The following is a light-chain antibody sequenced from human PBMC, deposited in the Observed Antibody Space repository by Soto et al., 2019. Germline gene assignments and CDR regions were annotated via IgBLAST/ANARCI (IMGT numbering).Light chain of an antibody. CDR3: QQYHNYWYT. CDR2: DAS. Sequence: DIQMTQSPSTLSASVGDRVIITCRASQSISSWLAWYQQKPGKAPKILIYDASTLESGVPSRFSGSGSGTEFTLTISSLQPDDFATYYCQQYHNYWYTFGQGTKVDI. V-gene: IGKV1-5*01. J-gene: IGKJ2*01. CDR1: QSISSW.